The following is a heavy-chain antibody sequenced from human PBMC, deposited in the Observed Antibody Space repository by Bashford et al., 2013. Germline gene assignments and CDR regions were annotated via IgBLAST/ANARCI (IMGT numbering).Heavy chain of an antibody. V-gene: IGHV3-23*01. CDR3: AKDRDDYGDPDAFNI. CDR2: ISGSSGST. J-gene: IGHJ3*02. CDR1: GFIFDNFA. Sequence: GSLRLSCAASGFIFDNFAMSWSARLQGRAGWVSAISGSSGSTYYADSVKGRFSISRDTSKRTVFLQMNSLRAEDTAVYYCAKDRDDYGDPDAFNIWGQGTMVTVSS. D-gene: IGHD4-17*01.